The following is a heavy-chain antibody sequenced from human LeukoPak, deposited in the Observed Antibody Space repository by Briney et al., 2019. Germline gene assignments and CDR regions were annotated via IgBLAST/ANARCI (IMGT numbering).Heavy chain of an antibody. CDR2: IYTSGST. V-gene: IGHV4-4*07. CDR1: GGSISSYY. Sequence: SETLSLTCTVSGGSISSYYWSWIRQPAGKGLEWIGRIYTSGSTNYNPSLKSRVTMSVDTSKNQFSLKLSSVTAADTAVYYCARERSAGYSSSWYLDQEYFQHWGQGTLVTVSS. CDR3: ARERSAGYSSSWYLDQEYFQH. D-gene: IGHD6-13*01. J-gene: IGHJ1*01.